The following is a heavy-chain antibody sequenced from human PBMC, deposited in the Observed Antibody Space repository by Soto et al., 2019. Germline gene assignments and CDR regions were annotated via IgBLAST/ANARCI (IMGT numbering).Heavy chain of an antibody. J-gene: IGHJ4*02. D-gene: IGHD3-10*01. CDR2: IYYSGST. Sequence: QLQLQESGPGLVKPSETLSLTCTVSGGSISSSSYYWGWIRQPPGKGLEWIGSIYYSGSTYYNPALKRRVTISVDTSKNQFSLKLSSVTAADTAVYYCARDYGSGDSPFDYWGQGTLVTVSS. CDR3: ARDYGSGDSPFDY. CDR1: GGSISSSSYY. V-gene: IGHV4-39*01.